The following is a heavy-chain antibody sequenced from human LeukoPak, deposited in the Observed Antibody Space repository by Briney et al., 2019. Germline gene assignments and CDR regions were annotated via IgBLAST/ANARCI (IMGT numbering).Heavy chain of an antibody. V-gene: IGHV4-59*12. J-gene: IGHJ4*02. CDR3: ARGGRITIFGVVGVRTFDY. CDR2: IYYSGST. D-gene: IGHD3-3*01. CDR1: GGSISSYY. Sequence: SSETLSLTCTVSGGSISSYYWSWIRQPPGKGLEWIGYIYYSGSTNYNPSLKSRVTISVDTSKNQFSLKLSSVTAADTAVYYCARGGRITIFGVVGVRTFDYWGQGTLVTVSS.